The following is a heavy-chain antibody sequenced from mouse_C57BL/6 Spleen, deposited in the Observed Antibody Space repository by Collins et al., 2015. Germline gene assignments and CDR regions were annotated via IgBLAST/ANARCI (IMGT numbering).Heavy chain of an antibody. CDR3: ARYPGYGYFDY. Sequence: QVQLQQSGPELVKPGASVKISCKASGYAFSSSWMNWVKQRPGKGLEWIGRIYPGDGDTNYNGKFKGKATFTADTSSNTAYMQLSSLTTEDSAIYYCARYPGYGYFDYWGQGTTLTVSS. CDR2: IYPGDGDT. V-gene: IGHV1-82*01. J-gene: IGHJ2*01. D-gene: IGHD2-2*01. CDR1: GYAFSSSW.